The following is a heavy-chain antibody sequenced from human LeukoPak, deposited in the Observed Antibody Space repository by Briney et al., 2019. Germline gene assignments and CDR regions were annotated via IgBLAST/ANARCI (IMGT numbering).Heavy chain of an antibody. CDR1: GGSFSGYY. CDR2: IYYSGST. V-gene: IGHV4-34*01. J-gene: IGHJ4*02. Sequence: NPSETLSLTCAVYGGSFSGYYWSWIRQPPGKGLEWIGYIYYSGSTYYNPSLKSRVTISVDTSKNQFSLKLSSVTAADTAVYYCARSPYVWGSYRYSYFDYWGQGTLVTVSS. CDR3: ARSPYVWGSYRYSYFDY. D-gene: IGHD3-16*02.